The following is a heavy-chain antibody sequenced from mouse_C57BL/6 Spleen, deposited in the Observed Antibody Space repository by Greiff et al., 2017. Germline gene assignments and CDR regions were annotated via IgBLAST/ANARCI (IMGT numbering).Heavy chain of an antibody. J-gene: IGHJ3*01. CDR2: IDPETGGT. D-gene: IGHD2-12*01. Sequence: VKLMESGAELVRPGASVTLSCKASGYTFTDYEMHWVKQTPVHGLEWIGAIDPETGGTAYNQKFKGKAILTADKSSSTAYMELRSLTSEDSAVYYCTRYDPWFAYWGQGTLVTVSA. V-gene: IGHV1-15*01. CDR1: GYTFTDYE. CDR3: TRYDPWFAY.